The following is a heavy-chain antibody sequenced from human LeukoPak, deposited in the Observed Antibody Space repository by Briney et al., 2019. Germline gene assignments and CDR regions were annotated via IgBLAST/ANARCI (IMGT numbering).Heavy chain of an antibody. CDR3: ARETQGYSYGTGTYTLDY. D-gene: IGHD5-18*01. V-gene: IGHV4-30-4*01. CDR2: IYYSGST. Sequence: PSETLSLTCTVSGGSISSGDYYWSWIRQPPGKGLEWTGYIYYSGSTYYNPSLKSRVTISVDTSKNQFSLKLSSVTAADTAVYYCARETQGYSYGTGTYTLDYWGQGTLVTVSS. CDR1: GGSISSGDYY. J-gene: IGHJ4*02.